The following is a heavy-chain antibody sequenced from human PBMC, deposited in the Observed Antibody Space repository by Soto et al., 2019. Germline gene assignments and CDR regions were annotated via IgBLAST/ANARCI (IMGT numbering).Heavy chain of an antibody. V-gene: IGHV4-34*01. CDR3: ARGSHKLHSYDSSGFYHYVDY. D-gene: IGHD3-22*01. J-gene: IGHJ4*01. Sequence: SGTLSLTCAVYGGSFSDYSWTWIRQPPGKGLEWIGEINDSGSTNYTPSLERRVTISRDTSKNRFSLKLSSATAADTAVYYCARGSHKLHSYDSSGFYHYVDYWGHGSLVTVSS. CDR2: INDSGST. CDR1: GGSFSDYS.